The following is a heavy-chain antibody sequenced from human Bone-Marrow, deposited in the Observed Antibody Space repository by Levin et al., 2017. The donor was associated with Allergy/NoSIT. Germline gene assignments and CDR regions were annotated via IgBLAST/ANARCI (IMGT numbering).Heavy chain of an antibody. CDR3: ARDPKGAFDV. V-gene: IGHV4-59*02. J-gene: IGHJ3*01. CDR2: IYYSGST. Sequence: SETLSLTCTVSGGSVTAFYWNWIRQSPEKGLEWIGRIYYSGSTDYNPSFKGRVTMTIDTSNNQFSLKLNSVTAADTAVYFCARDPKGAFDVWGQGTLVT. CDR1: GGSVTAFY.